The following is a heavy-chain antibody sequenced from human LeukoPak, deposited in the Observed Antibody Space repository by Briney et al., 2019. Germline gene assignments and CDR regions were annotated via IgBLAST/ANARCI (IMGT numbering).Heavy chain of an antibody. D-gene: IGHD6-6*01. CDR2: ISPHNGYT. V-gene: IGHV1-18*01. Sequence: ASVKVSCKAPGHTFPNYAVVWVRQAPGQGLEWMGWISPHNGYTNYAQKFQDRVTMTTDTSTSTGYMELTSLRSGDTAIYYCATTREYSPRGRYDCWGQGTLVSVSS. CDR3: ATTREYSPRGRYDC. CDR1: GHTFPNYA. J-gene: IGHJ4*02.